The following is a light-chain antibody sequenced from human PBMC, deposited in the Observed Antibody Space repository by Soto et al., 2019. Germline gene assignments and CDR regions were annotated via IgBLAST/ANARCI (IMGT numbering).Light chain of an antibody. CDR3: QQTYSTPGT. CDR1: QTIKTY. V-gene: IGKV1-39*01. J-gene: IGKJ1*01. Sequence: DIQMTQSPSPLSASVGDSVTITCRASQTIKTYLNWYRHKPGKAPELLIYAASRLQTGVPSRFSGSGSGTYFILSISSLQPEGCATYYCQQTYSTPGTFGQGTKVEVK. CDR2: AAS.